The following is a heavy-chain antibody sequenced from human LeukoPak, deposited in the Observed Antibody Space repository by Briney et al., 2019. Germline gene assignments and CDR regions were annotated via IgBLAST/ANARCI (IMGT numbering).Heavy chain of an antibody. CDR2: INPSGTSP. CDR3: AGGEGGSGHDY. J-gene: IGHJ4*02. Sequence: ASVTVSCKASGHSFTSYHVHWVRQAPGQGLQWMGVINPSGTSPTYAQKFQGRVTMTRDMSTSTVYMELSGLRSEDTALYFCAGGEGGSGHDYWGQGTLVTVSS. CDR1: GHSFTSYH. D-gene: IGHD1-26*01. V-gene: IGHV1-46*01.